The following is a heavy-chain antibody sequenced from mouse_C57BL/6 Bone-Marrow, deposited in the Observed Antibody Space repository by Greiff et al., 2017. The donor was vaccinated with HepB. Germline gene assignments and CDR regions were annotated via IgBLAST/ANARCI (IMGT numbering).Heavy chain of an antibody. CDR2: INPNNGGT. V-gene: IGHV1-18*01. CDR1: GYTFTDYN. D-gene: IGHD2-3*01. CDR3: ARKRGWLLPFDY. J-gene: IGHJ2*01. Sequence: VQLKESGPELVKPGASVKIPCKASGYTFTDYNMDWVKQSHGKSLEWIGDINPNNGGTIYNQKFKGKATLTVDKSSSTAYMELRSLTSEDTAVYYCARKRGWLLPFDYWGQGTTLTVSS.